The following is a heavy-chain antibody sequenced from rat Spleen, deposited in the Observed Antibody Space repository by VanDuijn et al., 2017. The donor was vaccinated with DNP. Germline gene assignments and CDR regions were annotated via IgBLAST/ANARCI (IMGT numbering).Heavy chain of an antibody. V-gene: IGHV5-22*01. D-gene: IGHD1-9*01. J-gene: IGHJ2*01. CDR3: AKYYGYNSSFFDY. CDR2: IIYDGSIT. CDR1: GFNFNDYW. Sequence: EVQLVESGGDLVQPGRSLKLSCAASGFNFNDYWMGWVRQAPIKGLEWVATIIYDGSITYYGDSVKGRFTISRDNAKNTLYLQMNSLRSEDTATYYCAKYYGYNSSFFDYWGQGVLVTVSS.